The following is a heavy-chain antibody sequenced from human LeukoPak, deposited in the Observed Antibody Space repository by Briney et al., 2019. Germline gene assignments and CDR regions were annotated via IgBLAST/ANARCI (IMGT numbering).Heavy chain of an antibody. J-gene: IGHJ4*02. Sequence: TASETLSLTCTVSGGSISSGGYYWSWIRQPPGKGLEWIGYIYHSGSTYYNPSLKSRVTISVDRSKNQFSLKLSSVTAADTAVYYCARVSRYSGYDEPFDYWGQGTLVTVSS. CDR1: GGSISSGGYY. D-gene: IGHD5-12*01. CDR2: IYHSGST. CDR3: ARVSRYSGYDEPFDY. V-gene: IGHV4-30-2*01.